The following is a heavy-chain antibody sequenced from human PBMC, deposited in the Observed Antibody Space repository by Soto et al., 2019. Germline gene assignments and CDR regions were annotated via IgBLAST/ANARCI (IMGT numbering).Heavy chain of an antibody. V-gene: IGHV4-39*01. CDR2: VYYRGRS. D-gene: IGHD2-8*01. CDR3: VRQRTSVLTQAYFDY. CDR1: DGSVSNSNYY. Sequence: PSETLSLTCTVSDGSVSNSNYYWGWIRESPGKGLEWIGSVYYRGRSYYKSSVKSRVTISVDTSKNQLSLNLNSVTDSATAVYYCVRQRTSVLTQAYFDYWGPGALVTVSS. J-gene: IGHJ4*02.